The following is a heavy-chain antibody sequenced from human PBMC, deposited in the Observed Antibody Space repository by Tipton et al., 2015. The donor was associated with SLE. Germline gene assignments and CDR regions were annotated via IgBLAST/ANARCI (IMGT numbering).Heavy chain of an antibody. D-gene: IGHD6-13*01. CDR3: ARDKSSSWYGVYMDV. J-gene: IGHJ6*03. CDR1: GGPISSISYY. CDR2: IYYSGST. Sequence: TLSLTCTVSGGPISSISYYWGWIRLPPGKGLEWIGSIYYSGSTYYNPSLKSRVTISVDTSKNQFSLKLSSVTAADTAVYYCARDKSSSWYGVYMDVWGKGTTVTVSS. V-gene: IGHV4-39*07.